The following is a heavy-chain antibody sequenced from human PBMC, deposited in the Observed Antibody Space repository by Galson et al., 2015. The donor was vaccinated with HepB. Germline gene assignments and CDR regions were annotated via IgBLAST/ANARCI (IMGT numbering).Heavy chain of an antibody. V-gene: IGHV3-33*08. CDR1: GFILSNYG. Sequence: SLRLSCAASGFILSNYGMHWVRQAPGKGLEWVAVIWYDGTNKYYADSVKGRFTISRDNSKNTLYLQMNSLRADDTAVYYCARDDYSSAWYFGRQVDYWGQGTLVTVSS. CDR3: ARDDYSSAWYFGRQVDY. CDR2: IWYDGTNK. J-gene: IGHJ4*02. D-gene: IGHD6-19*01.